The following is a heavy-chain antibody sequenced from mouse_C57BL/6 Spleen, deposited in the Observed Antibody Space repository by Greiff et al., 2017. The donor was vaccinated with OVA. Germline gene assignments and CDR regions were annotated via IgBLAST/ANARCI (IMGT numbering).Heavy chain of an antibody. CDR1: GFSLTSYG. CDR3: AIQRFPNYFDY. V-gene: IGHV2-5*01. Sequence: VKLMESGPGLVQPSQSLSITCTVSGFSLTSYGVHWVRQSPGKGLEWLGVIEGGGSTDYNSTVMSRLSITKDNSKSQVFFKMNSLQADDTAIYDCAIQRFPNYFDYWGQGTTLTVSS. CDR2: IEGGGST. J-gene: IGHJ2*01.